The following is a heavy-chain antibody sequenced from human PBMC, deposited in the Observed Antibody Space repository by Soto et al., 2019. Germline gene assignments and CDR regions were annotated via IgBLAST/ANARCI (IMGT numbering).Heavy chain of an antibody. J-gene: IGHJ5*02. CDR3: ARVRGYYDSSGYYYGGNRSDP. V-gene: IGHV4-4*07. Sequence: SETLSLTCTVSGGSISSYYWSWIRQPAGKGLEWIGRIYTSGSTNYNPSLKSRVTMSVDTSQNQFSLKLSSVTAADTAVYYCARVRGYYDSSGYYYGGNRSDPWGQGTLVTVS. CDR1: GGSISSYY. D-gene: IGHD3-22*01. CDR2: IYTSGST.